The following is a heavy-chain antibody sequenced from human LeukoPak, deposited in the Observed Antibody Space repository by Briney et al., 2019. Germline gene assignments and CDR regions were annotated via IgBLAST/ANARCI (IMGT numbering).Heavy chain of an antibody. J-gene: IGHJ4*02. D-gene: IGHD1-26*01. CDR3: ARRRSGSYRSFFDY. CDR1: GGSFSGYY. CDR2: INHSGST. Sequence: SETLSLTCAVYGGSFSGYYWSWIRQPPGKGLEWIGEINHSGSTNYNPSLKSRVTISVDTSKNQFSLKLSSVTAADTAVYYCARRRSGSYRSFFDYWGQGTLVTVSS. V-gene: IGHV4-34*01.